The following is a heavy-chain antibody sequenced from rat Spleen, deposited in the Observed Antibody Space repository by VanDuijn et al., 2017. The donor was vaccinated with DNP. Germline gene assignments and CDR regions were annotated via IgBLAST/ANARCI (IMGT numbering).Heavy chain of an antibody. CDR1: GFSLTSYG. J-gene: IGHJ2*01. CDR3: TRDRNSAYYFDY. CDR2: ISRGGSA. V-gene: IGHV2S8*01. Sequence: QVQLKESGPGLVQPSQTLSLTCTVSGFSLTSYGVSWVRQPPGKGLEWIAGISRGGSAFYSSALKSRLSINRDTSKSQVFLKMNSLQTEDTAIYFCTRDRNSAYYFDYWGQGVMVTVSS. D-gene: IGHD4-3*01.